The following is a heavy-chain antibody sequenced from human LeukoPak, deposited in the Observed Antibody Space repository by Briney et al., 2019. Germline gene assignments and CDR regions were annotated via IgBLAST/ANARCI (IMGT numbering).Heavy chain of an antibody. J-gene: IGHJ3*02. D-gene: IGHD2-2*01. CDR1: AFTFDDYA. V-gene: IGHV3-9*01. Sequence: PGGSLRLSCAASAFTFDDYAMHWVRQAPGKGLEWVSGISWNSGSIGYADSVKGRFTISRDNAKNSLYLQMNSLRAEDTALYYCAKVAAMYAFDIWGQGTMVTVSS. CDR2: ISWNSGSI. CDR3: AKVAAMYAFDI.